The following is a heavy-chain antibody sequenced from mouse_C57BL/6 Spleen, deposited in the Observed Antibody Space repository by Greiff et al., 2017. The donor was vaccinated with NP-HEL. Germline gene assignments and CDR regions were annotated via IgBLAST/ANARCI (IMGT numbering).Heavy chain of an antibody. V-gene: IGHV1-53*01. D-gene: IGHD1-1*01. J-gene: IGHJ4*01. CDR1: GYTFTSYW. CDR2: INPSNGGT. CDR3: ARLDYGSSLYYYAMDY. Sequence: QVQLQQPGTELVKPWASVKLSCKASGYTFTSYWMHWVKQRPGQGLEWIGNINPSNGGTNYNEKFKSKATLTVDKSSSTAYMQLSSLTSEDSAVYYCARLDYGSSLYYYAMDYWGQGTSVTVSS.